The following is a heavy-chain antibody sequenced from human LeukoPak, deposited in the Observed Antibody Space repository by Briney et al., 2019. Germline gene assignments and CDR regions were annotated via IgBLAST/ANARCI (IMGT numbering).Heavy chain of an antibody. D-gene: IGHD3-22*01. CDR1: GGSISSTSYY. CDR3: AKAGVRYFDSSGLYAFDF. CDR2: IYYSGNT. V-gene: IGHV4-39*01. J-gene: IGHJ3*01. Sequence: SETLSLTCAVSGGSISSTSYYWAWIRQPPGTGLEWIGTIYYSGNTYHNPSLKSRVTMSVNTSRNQFSLKLSSVDAADTAVYYCAKAGVRYFDSSGLYAFDFWGQGTTVTVSS.